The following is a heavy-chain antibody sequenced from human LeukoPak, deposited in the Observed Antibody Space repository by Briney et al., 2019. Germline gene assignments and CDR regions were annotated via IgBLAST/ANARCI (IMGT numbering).Heavy chain of an antibody. CDR2: IYYSGST. D-gene: IGHD3-22*01. CDR1: GGSITSDH. Sequence: PSGTLSLTCTVSGGSITSDHWNWIRQPPGKGLEWIGSIYYSGSTYYNPSLKSRVTIPVDTSKNQFSLKLSSVTAADTAVYYCAAVTMIVVVITVWGQGTLVTVSS. V-gene: IGHV4-59*05. CDR3: AAVTMIVVVITV. J-gene: IGHJ4*02.